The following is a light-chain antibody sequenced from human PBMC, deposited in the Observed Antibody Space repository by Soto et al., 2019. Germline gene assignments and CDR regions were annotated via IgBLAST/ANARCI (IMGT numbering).Light chain of an antibody. CDR3: SSYAGSNNPPYV. CDR2: EVS. CDR1: SSDVGGYNY. J-gene: IGLJ1*01. Sequence: QSALTQPPSASGSPGQSVTISCTGTSSDVGGYNYVSWYQQHPGKAPKLMIYEVSKRPSGVPDRFSGSKSGNTASLTVSGLQAEDGADYYCSSYAGSNNPPYVFGTGTKLTVL. V-gene: IGLV2-8*01.